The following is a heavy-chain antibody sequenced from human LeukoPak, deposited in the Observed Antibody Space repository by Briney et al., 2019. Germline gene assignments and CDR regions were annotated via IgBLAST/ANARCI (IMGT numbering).Heavy chain of an antibody. CDR1: GFTFSSYA. CDR3: AKLTPSIAAAGTPGYYFDY. CDR2: ITYDGSNQ. Sequence: PGGSLRLSCAASGFTFSSYAMHWVRQAPGKGLEWVAVITYDGSNQYYADSVKGRFTISRDNSKNTLYLQMNSLRAEDTAVYYCAKLTPSIAAAGTPGYYFDYWGQGTLVTVSS. V-gene: IGHV3-30-3*02. J-gene: IGHJ4*02. D-gene: IGHD6-13*01.